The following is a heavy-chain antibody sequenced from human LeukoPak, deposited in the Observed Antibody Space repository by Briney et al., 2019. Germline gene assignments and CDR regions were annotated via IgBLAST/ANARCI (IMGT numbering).Heavy chain of an antibody. V-gene: IGHV3-30*02. CDR2: IRYDGGNK. CDR3: ARDLRVTMIVVASDAFDI. CDR1: GFTFSSYG. D-gene: IGHD3-22*01. J-gene: IGHJ3*02. Sequence: GGSLRLSCAASGFTFSSYGMHWVRQAPGKGLEWVAFIRYDGGNKYYADSVKGRFTISRDNSKNTLYLQMNSLRAEDTAVYYCARDLRVTMIVVASDAFDIWGQGTMVTVSS.